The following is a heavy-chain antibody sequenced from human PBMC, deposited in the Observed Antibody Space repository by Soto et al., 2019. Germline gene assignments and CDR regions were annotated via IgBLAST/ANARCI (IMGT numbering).Heavy chain of an antibody. D-gene: IGHD3-22*01. CDR3: ARGSAMMVVVERDAPKKYHLDS. V-gene: IGHV4-34*01. CDR1: GGSFSGHY. Sequence: SETLSLTCAVYGGSFSGHYWSWIRQPPGKGLEWIGEINHSGSTNYNPSLKSRVTISVDTSKNQFSLKLNSVTVADTAVYYCARGSAMMVVVERDAPKKYHLDSWGQGNLATVSS. J-gene: IGHJ4*02. CDR2: INHSGST.